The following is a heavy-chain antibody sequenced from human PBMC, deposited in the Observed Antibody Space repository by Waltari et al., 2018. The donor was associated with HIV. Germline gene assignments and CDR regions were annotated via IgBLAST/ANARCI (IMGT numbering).Heavy chain of an antibody. D-gene: IGHD3-3*01. CDR1: GYTFTSYG. Sequence: QVQLVQSGAEVKKPGASVKVSCKASGYTFTSYGISWVRQAPGQGLEWMGWISAYNGNTNYAQKLQGRVTMTTDTSTSTVDMELRSLRSDDTAVYYGARERGYDFWSGYSYYYYYGMDGWGQGTTVTVSS. V-gene: IGHV1-18*01. CDR2: ISAYNGNT. J-gene: IGHJ6*02. CDR3: ARERGYDFWSGYSYYYYYGMDG.